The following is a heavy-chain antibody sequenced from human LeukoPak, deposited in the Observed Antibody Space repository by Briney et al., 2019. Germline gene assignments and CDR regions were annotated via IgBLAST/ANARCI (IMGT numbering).Heavy chain of an antibody. CDR1: GGSFSGYY. V-gene: IGHV4-34*01. Sequence: SETLSLTCAVYGGSFSGYYWSWIRQPPGKGLEWIGEINHSGSTNYNPSLKSRVTISVDTSKNQFSLKLSSVTAADTAVYYCARGFALRDSYNYRGVGFDYWGQGTLVTVSS. J-gene: IGHJ4*02. D-gene: IGHD5-24*01. CDR2: INHSGST. CDR3: ARGFALRDSYNYRGVGFDY.